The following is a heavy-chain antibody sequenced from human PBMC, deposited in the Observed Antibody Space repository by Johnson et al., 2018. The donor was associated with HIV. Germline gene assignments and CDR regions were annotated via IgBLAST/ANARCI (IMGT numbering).Heavy chain of an antibody. D-gene: IGHD2/OR15-2a*01. Sequence: VHLVESGGGLVQPGGSLRLPCTASGFTFRNYWMSWVRQAPGKGLEWVASIKQDGSEKYYVDSVKGRFTISRDNAKKSLYLQMNSLRVEDTAVYYCARLNIAFDIWGQGTMVTVSS. J-gene: IGHJ3*02. CDR2: IKQDGSEK. CDR3: ARLNIAFDI. V-gene: IGHV3-7*05. CDR1: GFTFRNYW.